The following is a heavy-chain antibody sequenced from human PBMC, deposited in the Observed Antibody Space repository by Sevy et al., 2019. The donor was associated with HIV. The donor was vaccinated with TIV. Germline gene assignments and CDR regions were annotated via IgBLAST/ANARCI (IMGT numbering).Heavy chain of an antibody. CDR1: GYTFTSYG. J-gene: IGHJ4*02. Sequence: ASVKVSCKASGYTFTSYGISWVRQAPGQGLEWMGWISAYNGNTNYAQKLQGRVTMTTDTSTSTAYMELRSLRSDDTAVYYCATHKEEYYYDRHFDYWGQGTLVTVSS. D-gene: IGHD3-22*01. V-gene: IGHV1-18*01. CDR3: ATHKEEYYYDRHFDY. CDR2: ISAYNGNT.